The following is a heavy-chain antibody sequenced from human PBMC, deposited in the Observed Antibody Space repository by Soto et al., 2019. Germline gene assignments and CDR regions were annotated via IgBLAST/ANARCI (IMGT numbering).Heavy chain of an antibody. D-gene: IGHD3-16*01. J-gene: IGHJ6*03. V-gene: IGHV3-30*18. CDR3: AKEAYERTSYYYMDV. CDR1: GFTFSSYG. Sequence: QVQLVESGGGVVQPGRSLRLSCAASGFTFSSYGMHWVRQAPGKGLEWVAVISYDGSNKYYADSVKGRFTISRDNSKNTLYLQMNRLRAEDTAVYYCAKEAYERTSYYYMDVWGKGTTVTVSS. CDR2: ISYDGSNK.